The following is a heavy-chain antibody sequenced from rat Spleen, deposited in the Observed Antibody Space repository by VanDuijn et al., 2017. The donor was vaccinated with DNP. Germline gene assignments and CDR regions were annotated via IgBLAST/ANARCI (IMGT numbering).Heavy chain of an antibody. CDR2: INTDGGST. J-gene: IGHJ4*01. D-gene: IGHD1-1*01. CDR1: GFTFSDYN. V-gene: IGHV5S13*01. Sequence: EVQLVESGGDLVQPGRSLKLSCAASGFTFSDYNMAWVRQAPKKGLEWVACINTDGGSTCYSDSVKGRFTISREKTRNTQYLQMDSLRSEDTATYYCARQNYYYSGNTLDAWGQGTSVTVSS. CDR3: ARQNYYYSGNTLDA.